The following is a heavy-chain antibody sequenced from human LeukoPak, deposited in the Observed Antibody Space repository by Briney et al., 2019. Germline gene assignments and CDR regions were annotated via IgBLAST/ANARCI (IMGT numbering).Heavy chain of an antibody. Sequence: PSETLSLTCAVYGGSFSGYYWSWIRQPPGNGLEWIGEINHSGSTNYNPSLKSRVTISVNTSKNQFSLKLSSVTAADTAVYYCARGPRGYYSDSSGYGYWGQGTLVTVSS. D-gene: IGHD3-22*01. V-gene: IGHV4-34*01. J-gene: IGHJ4*02. CDR1: GGSFSGYY. CDR2: INHSGST. CDR3: ARGPRGYYSDSSGYGY.